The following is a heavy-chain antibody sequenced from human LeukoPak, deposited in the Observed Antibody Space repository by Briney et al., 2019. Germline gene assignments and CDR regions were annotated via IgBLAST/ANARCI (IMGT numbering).Heavy chain of an antibody. CDR3: ARAPISGSYSQYFYMDV. V-gene: IGHV3-9*01. CDR1: GFTFTTFW. J-gene: IGHJ6*03. CDR2: ITWNSDIK. Sequence: GGSLRLSCATSGFTFTTFWMHWVRQAPGKGLEWVSGITWNSDIKAYADAVKGRFTVSRDNAKNSLYLQMNSLRSDDTALYYCARAPISGSYSQYFYMDVWGKGTTVTISS. D-gene: IGHD3-10*01.